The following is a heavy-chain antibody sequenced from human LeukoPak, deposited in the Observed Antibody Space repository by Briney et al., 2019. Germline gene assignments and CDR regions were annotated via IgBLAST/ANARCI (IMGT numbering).Heavy chain of an antibody. CDR3: ARDSSGSYKRGRFDP. CDR2: INPSGGST. Sequence: ASVKVSCKASGYTFTSYYMHWVQQAPGQGLEWMGIINPSGGSTSYAQKFQGRVTMTRDTSTSTVYMELSSLRSEDTAVYYCARDSSGSYKRGRFDPWSQGTLVTVSS. J-gene: IGHJ5*02. D-gene: IGHD3-10*01. CDR1: GYTFTSYY. V-gene: IGHV1-46*03.